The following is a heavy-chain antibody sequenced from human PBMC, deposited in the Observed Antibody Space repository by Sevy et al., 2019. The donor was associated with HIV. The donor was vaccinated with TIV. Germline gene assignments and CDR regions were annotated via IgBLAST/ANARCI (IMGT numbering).Heavy chain of an antibody. V-gene: IGHV3-7*01. J-gene: IGHJ6*03. Sequence: GGSLRLSCAASGFTFSKYWMSWVRQAPGKGLEWVANIQEDGSGKYYVDAVKGRFTISRDNAKNSLYLQMNSRRAEDTAVYYCATDPFSVTSSNDYMDVWGKGTTVTVSS. D-gene: IGHD4-17*01. CDR3: ATDPFSVTSSNDYMDV. CDR1: GFTFSKYW. CDR2: IQEDGSGK.